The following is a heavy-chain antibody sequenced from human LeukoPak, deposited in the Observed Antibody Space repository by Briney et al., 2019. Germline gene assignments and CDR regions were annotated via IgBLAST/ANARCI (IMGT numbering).Heavy chain of an antibody. D-gene: IGHD6-13*01. CDR2: IYYSGST. Sequence: SETLSLTCTVSGGSISSGGYYWSWIRQHPGKGLEWIGYIYYSGSTYYNPSLKSRVTISVDTSKNQLSLKLSSVTAADAAVYYCARRGTAAAGTHFIWGQGSLVTVSS. V-gene: IGHV4-31*03. CDR3: ARRGTAAAGTHFI. J-gene: IGHJ4*02. CDR1: GGSISSGGYY.